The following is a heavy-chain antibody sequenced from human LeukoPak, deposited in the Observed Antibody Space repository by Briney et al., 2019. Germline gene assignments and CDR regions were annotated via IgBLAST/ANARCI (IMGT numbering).Heavy chain of an antibody. V-gene: IGHV1-18*01. D-gene: IGHD4-17*01. Sequence: ASVKVSCKASGYTFTSHGISWVRQAPGQGLEWMGWISTYNGNTNYAQKLQGRVSVTTDTSTSTAYMDLRSLRSDDTAVYYCTRVPTVTTPFDYWGQGTLVTVSS. CDR3: TRVPTVTTPFDY. J-gene: IGHJ4*02. CDR1: GYTFTSHG. CDR2: ISTYNGNT.